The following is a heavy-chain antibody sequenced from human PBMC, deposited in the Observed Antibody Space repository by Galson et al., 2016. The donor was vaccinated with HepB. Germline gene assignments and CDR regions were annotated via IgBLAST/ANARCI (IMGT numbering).Heavy chain of an antibody. CDR3: ASSGGTWFSAH. CDR1: GFAFSGFA. Sequence: SLRLSCAASGFAFSGFAMSWVRQAPGKGLEWVANIKQDGSEKYYVGSVRGRFTISRDNANNSLYLQMNSLRAEDTAVYYCASSGGTWFSAHWGQGTLVTVSS. J-gene: IGHJ4*02. V-gene: IGHV3-7*01. CDR2: IKQDGSEK. D-gene: IGHD3-10*01.